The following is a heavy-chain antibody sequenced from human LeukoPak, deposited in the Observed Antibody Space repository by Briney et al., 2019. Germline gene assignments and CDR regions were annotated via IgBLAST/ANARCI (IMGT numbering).Heavy chain of an antibody. J-gene: IGHJ4*02. CDR1: GFTVSSNY. V-gene: IGHV3-21*01. D-gene: IGHD4-17*01. CDR3: ARDPSTVTFDY. Sequence: PGGSLRLSCAASGFTVSSNYMSWVRQAPGKGLEWVSSISSSSSYIYYADSVKGRFTISRDNAKNSLYLQMNSLRAEDTAVYYCARDPSTVTFDYWGQGTLVTVSS. CDR2: ISSSSSYI.